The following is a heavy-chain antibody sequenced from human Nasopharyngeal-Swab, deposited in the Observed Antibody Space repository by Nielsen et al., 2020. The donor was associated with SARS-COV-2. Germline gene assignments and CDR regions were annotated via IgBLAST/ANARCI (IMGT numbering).Heavy chain of an antibody. D-gene: IGHD2-2*01. V-gene: IGHV3-21*01. CDR1: GFTFSSYS. CDR2: ISSSSSYI. Sequence: GESLKISCAASGFTFSSYSMNWVRQAPGQGLEWVSSISSSSSYIYYADSVKGRFTISRDNAKNSLYLQMNSLRAEDTAVYYCASDYCSSTSCYFGADYYYMDVWGKGTTVTVSS. J-gene: IGHJ6*03. CDR3: ASDYCSSTSCYFGADYYYMDV.